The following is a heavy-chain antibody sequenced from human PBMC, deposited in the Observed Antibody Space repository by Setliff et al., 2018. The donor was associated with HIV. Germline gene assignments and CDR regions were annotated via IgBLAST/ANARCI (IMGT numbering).Heavy chain of an antibody. CDR1: GYTFSTNA. CDR3: ARGSCSGCYLSDY. Sequence: ASVKVSCKAFGYTFSTNAIHWVRQAPGQRLEWMGYINAGDDNTRYSEKFQGRVTINRDTSANTAYMELNSLRSEDTAVYYCARGSCSGCYLSDYWGLGTLVTVSS. J-gene: IGHJ4*02. CDR2: INAGDDNT. D-gene: IGHD6-19*01. V-gene: IGHV1-3*01.